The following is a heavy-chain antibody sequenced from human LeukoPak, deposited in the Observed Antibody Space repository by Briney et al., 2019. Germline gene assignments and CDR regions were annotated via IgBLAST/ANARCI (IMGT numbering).Heavy chain of an antibody. CDR1: GGTFSSYA. J-gene: IGHJ4*02. CDR2: IIPIFGTA. V-gene: IGHV1-69*13. CDR3: ARGGSIVVVTARYYFDY. Sequence: GASVKASCKASGGTFSSYAISWVRQAPGQGLEWMGGIIPIFGTANYAQKFQGRVTITADESTSTAYMELSSLRSEDTAVYYCARGGSIVVVTARYYFDYWGQGTLVTVSS. D-gene: IGHD2-21*02.